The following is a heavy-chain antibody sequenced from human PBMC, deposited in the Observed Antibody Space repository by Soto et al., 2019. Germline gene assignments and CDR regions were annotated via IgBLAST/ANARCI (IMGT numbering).Heavy chain of an antibody. J-gene: IGHJ2*01. D-gene: IGHD6-6*01. CDR3: VRDPASYSSSSGSYWYFDL. V-gene: IGHV3-48*02. CDR1: GFTFSSYS. Sequence: PGVSPXLSFAASGFTFSSYSMNWVRQAPGKGLEWISYISSGSGTIYYADSVKGRFTISRDNAKNSLYLQMNGLRDEDTAVYYCVRDPASYSSSSGSYWYFDLWGRGTLVTVSS. CDR2: ISSGSGTI.